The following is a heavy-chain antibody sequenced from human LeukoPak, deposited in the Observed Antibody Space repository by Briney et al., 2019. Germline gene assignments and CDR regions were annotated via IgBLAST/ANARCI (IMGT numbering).Heavy chain of an antibody. CDR1: GFTFSSYE. CDR2: ISSSGSTI. CDR3: ARVHYNTAMVDIDY. J-gene: IGHJ4*02. Sequence: PGGSLRLSCAASGFTFSSYEMPWVRQAPGKGLEWISYISSSGSTIYYADSVKGRFTISRDNGKNSLYLQMNSLRAEDTAVYYCARVHYNTAMVDIDYWGQGTLVTVSS. V-gene: IGHV3-48*03. D-gene: IGHD5-18*01.